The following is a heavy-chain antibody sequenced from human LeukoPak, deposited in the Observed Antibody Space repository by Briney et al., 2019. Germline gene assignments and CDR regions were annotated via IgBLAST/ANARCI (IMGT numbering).Heavy chain of an antibody. CDR3: ARDESGDNDAFDI. V-gene: IGHV3-21*01. CDR2: ISGSSNYI. D-gene: IGHD2-21*01. Sequence: GGALRLSCAASGFTFSDYNMKWGRLAPGKGLGWVSSISGSSNYIYYADSVKGRFTISRGNAKNSLYLQMNSLRVEDTAVYYCARDESGDNDAFDIWGQGTMVTVSS. J-gene: IGHJ3*02. CDR1: GFTFSDYN.